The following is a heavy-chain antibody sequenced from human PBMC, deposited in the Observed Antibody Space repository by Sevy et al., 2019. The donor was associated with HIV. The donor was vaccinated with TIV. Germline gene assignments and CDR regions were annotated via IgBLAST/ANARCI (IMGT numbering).Heavy chain of an antibody. CDR3: AKVGYCSSTSCYSIYYGMDV. CDR1: GFTFSRNA. CDR2: ITGSGGST. Sequence: GGSLRLSCAASGFTFSRNAMSWVRQAPGKGLEWASGITGSGGSTYYADSLKGRFTISRDNSKNTLYLQMNSLRVEDTAVYYCAKVGYCSSTSCYSIYYGMDVWGQGTTVTVS. D-gene: IGHD2-2*02. V-gene: IGHV3-23*01. J-gene: IGHJ6*02.